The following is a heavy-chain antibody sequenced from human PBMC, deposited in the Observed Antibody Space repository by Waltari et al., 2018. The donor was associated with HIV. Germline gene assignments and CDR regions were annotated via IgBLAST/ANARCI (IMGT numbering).Heavy chain of an antibody. CDR1: GLPFGSYS. J-gene: IGHJ4*02. Sequence: EVQLVESGGGLVKPGGSLRRSCAASGLPFGSYSMNWVRQAPGKGLEWVSSISSSSSYIYYADSVKGRFTISRDNAKNSLYLQMNSLRAEDTAVYYCARDPRRDPTLYYFDYWGQGTLVTVSS. D-gene: IGHD1-26*01. V-gene: IGHV3-21*01. CDR3: ARDPRRDPTLYYFDY. CDR2: ISSSSSYI.